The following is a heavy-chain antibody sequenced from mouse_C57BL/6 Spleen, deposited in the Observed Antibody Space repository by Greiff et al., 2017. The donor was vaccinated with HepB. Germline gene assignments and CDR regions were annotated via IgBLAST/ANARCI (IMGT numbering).Heavy chain of an antibody. D-gene: IGHD1-1*01. V-gene: IGHV1-64*01. CDR1: GYTFTSYW. Sequence: QVQLQQPGAELVKPGASVKLSCKASGYTFTSYWMHWVKQRPGQGLEWIGMIHPNSGSTNYNEKFKSKATLTVDKSSSTAYMQLSSLTSEDSAVYYCARSNYYGSSYDYFDYWGQGTTLTVSS. CDR2: IHPNSGST. J-gene: IGHJ2*01. CDR3: ARSNYYGSSYDYFDY.